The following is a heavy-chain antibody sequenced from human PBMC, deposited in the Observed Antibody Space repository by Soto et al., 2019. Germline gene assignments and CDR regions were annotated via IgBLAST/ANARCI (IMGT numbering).Heavy chain of an antibody. CDR3: ARTVDTAFDY. CDR1: GGSFSGYY. D-gene: IGHD5-18*01. J-gene: IGHJ4*02. Sequence: QVQLQQWGAGLLKPSETLSLTCAVYGGSFSGYYWSWIRQPPGKGLEWIGEINHSGSTNYNASLKRRVTISVDTSKNQFSLKLSSVTAADTAVYYCARTVDTAFDYWGQGTLVTVSS. CDR2: INHSGST. V-gene: IGHV4-34*01.